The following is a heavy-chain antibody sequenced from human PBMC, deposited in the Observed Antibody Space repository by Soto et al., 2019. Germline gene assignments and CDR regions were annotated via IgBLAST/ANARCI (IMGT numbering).Heavy chain of an antibody. CDR1: GFTFSSYS. J-gene: IGHJ4*01. D-gene: IGHD6-13*01. Sequence: EVQLVESGGGLVQPGGSLRLSCAASGFTFSSYSMNWVRQAPGKGLEWVSYISSSSSTIYYADSVKGRFTISRDNAKNSLYLQMNSLRDEDTAVYYCANTVYSSSWCLDYWGHGTLVTVSS. CDR3: ANTVYSSSWCLDY. CDR2: ISSSSSTI. V-gene: IGHV3-48*02.